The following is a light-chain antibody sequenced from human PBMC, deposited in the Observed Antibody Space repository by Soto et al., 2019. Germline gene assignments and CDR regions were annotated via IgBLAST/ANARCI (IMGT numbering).Light chain of an antibody. CDR1: SSDVGYFNY. Sequence: QSVLTQPASVSASPGQSITISCTGTSSDVGYFNYVSWYQQHPGKAPKLMIYDVSNRPSGVSNRFSGSKSGNTASLTISGLQPEDEADYYCSSFTSTSPLYVFGTGTKLTV. CDR3: SSFTSTSPLYV. V-gene: IGLV2-14*03. CDR2: DVS. J-gene: IGLJ1*01.